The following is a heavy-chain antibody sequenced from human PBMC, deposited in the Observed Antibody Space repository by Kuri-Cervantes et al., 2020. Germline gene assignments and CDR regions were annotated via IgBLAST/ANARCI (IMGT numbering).Heavy chain of an antibody. CDR3: ARRGVLGPGSSRLDS. Sequence: ASVKVSCKASGYTFTSYDINWVRQATGQGLEWMGWMNPNSGNTGYAQKFQGRATMTRDTSTNTAFMELSSLTSKDTAVYYCARRGVLGPGSSRLDSWGQGTLVTVSS. CDR1: GYTFTSYD. V-gene: IGHV1-8*01. D-gene: IGHD3-16*02. CDR2: MNPNSGNT. J-gene: IGHJ4*02.